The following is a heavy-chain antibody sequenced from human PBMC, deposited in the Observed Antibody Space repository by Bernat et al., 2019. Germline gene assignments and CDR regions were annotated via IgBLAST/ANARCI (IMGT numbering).Heavy chain of an antibody. Sequence: QVQLVQSGAEVKKPGASVKVSCKVSGYTLTELSMHWVRQAPGKGLEWMGGFDPEDGETIYAQKFQGRVTLAEDTSTDSAYMELGSLRSEDPSVYYWATEALLFCCCTTCRLTRWFYPWGQGTLVPVPS. V-gene: IGHV1-24*01. CDR3: ATEALLFCCCTTCRLTRWFYP. CDR2: FDPEDGET. J-gene: IGHJ5*02. D-gene: IGHD2-2*01. CDR1: GYTLTELS.